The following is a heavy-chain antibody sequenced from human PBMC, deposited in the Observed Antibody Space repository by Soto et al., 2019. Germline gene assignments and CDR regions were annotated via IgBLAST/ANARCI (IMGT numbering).Heavy chain of an antibody. CDR3: ARDRVVVKGAPSAEYFQH. CDR1: GGTFSSYA. V-gene: IGHV1-69*13. CDR2: IIPIFGTA. Sequence: SVKVSCKASGGTFSSYAISWVRQAPGQGLEWMGGIIPIFGTANYAQKFQGRVTITADESTSTAYMELSSLRSEDTAVYYCARDRVVVKGAPSAEYFQHWGQGTLVTVSS. D-gene: IGHD3-22*01. J-gene: IGHJ1*01.